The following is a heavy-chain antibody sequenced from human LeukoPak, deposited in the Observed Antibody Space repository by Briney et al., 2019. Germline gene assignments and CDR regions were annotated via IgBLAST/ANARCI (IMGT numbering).Heavy chain of an antibody. CDR3: VREGNELLSKNFDF. D-gene: IGHD1-7*01. Sequence: ASVKVSCKASGFTFTGYYIHWVRHAPGQGLEWMGYINPHSGGTSTPQNFQGRVTMTTDTSISAAYMELISLISDDTAIYYCVREGNELLSKNFDFWGQGTLVTVSS. CDR1: GFTFTGYY. CDR2: INPHSGGT. J-gene: IGHJ4*02. V-gene: IGHV1-2*02.